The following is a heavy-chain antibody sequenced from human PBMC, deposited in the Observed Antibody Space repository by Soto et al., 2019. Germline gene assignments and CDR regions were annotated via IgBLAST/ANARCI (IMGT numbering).Heavy chain of an antibody. CDR3: ERQISYICDL. V-gene: IGHV5-51*01. CDR1: GYRRDGAW. J-gene: IGHJ4*02. D-gene: IGHD1-26*01. CDR2: IKPGGSDL. Sequence: PXESLKLTCEGAGYRRDGAWIGLVRQMPGKGLEWMGIIKPGGSDLRYSPSFRDQVTISADAAVNTAYLQWNSLKASDTAIYYCERQISYICDLCGQRTLVTVSS.